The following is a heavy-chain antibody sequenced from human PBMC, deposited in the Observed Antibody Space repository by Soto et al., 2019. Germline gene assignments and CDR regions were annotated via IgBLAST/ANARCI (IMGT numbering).Heavy chain of an antibody. CDR2: ISHDGSNA. CDR3: AKQGIEVAGTDFFDY. J-gene: IGHJ4*02. V-gene: IGHV3-30*18. Sequence: QVQLVQSGGGVVQPGKSLRLSCEAPGFIFRSYGVHWVRQAPGKGLEWVAVISHDGSNAHYADAVNGRFTISRDNVKSTVYLQMNSLTVEDTAVYYCAKQGIEVAGTDFFDYWGQGALVTVAS. CDR1: GFIFRSYG. D-gene: IGHD6-19*01.